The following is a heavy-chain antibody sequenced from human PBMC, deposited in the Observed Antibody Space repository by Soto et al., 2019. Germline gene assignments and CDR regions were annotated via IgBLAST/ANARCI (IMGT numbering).Heavy chain of an antibody. CDR3: ARDKRLRYFDWSTRYYFDY. D-gene: IGHD3-9*01. J-gene: IGHJ4*02. Sequence: GGSLRLSCAASGFTFSSFSMNWVRQAPGKGLEWVSYIRRSSSDTSYAESVRGRFTISRDNAKNSLYLQMNSLRAEDTAVYYCARDKRLRYFDWSTRYYFDYWGQGTLVTVSS. CDR1: GFTFSSFS. CDR2: IRRSSSDT. V-gene: IGHV3-21*05.